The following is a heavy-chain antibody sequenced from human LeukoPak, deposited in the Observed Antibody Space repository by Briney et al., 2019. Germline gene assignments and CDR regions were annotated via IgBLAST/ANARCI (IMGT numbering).Heavy chain of an antibody. CDR2: IYYTGST. J-gene: IGHJ5*02. CDR1: GGSITSSSYY. CDR3: ARDSIGVVILNWFGP. V-gene: IGHV4-39*02. D-gene: IGHD3-3*01. Sequence: SETLSLTCTVSGGSITSSSYYWGWIRQPPGEGLAWIGSIYYTGSTYYNPSLKSRVTISVDTSKNQFSLKLRSVTAADTAVYYCARDSIGVVILNWFGPWGQGTLVTVSS.